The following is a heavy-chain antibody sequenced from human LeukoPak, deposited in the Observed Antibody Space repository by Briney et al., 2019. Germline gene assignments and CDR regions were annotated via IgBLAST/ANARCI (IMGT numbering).Heavy chain of an antibody. J-gene: IGHJ4*02. CDR1: GGSFSGYY. V-gene: IGHV4-34*01. CDR2: INHSGST. Sequence: SETLSLTCAVYGGSFSGYYWSWIRQPPGKGLEWIGEINHSGSTNYNPSLKSRVTISVDTSKNQFSLKLSSVTAADTAVYYCARPGIAVAGGFDYWGQGTLVTVSS. CDR3: ARPGIAVAGGFDY. D-gene: IGHD6-19*01.